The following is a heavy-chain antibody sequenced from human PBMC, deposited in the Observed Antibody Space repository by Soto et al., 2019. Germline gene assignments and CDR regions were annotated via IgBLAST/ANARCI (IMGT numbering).Heavy chain of an antibody. CDR3: ARSKGFYFDY. Sequence: SETLSLTCTVSGGSISSGGYYWSWIRQHPGKGLEWIGYIYYSGSTYYNPSLKSRVTISVDTSKNQFSLKLSSVTAADTAVYYCARSKGFYFDYWGQGTLVTVSS. V-gene: IGHV4-31*03. J-gene: IGHJ4*02. D-gene: IGHD4-4*01. CDR2: IYYSGST. CDR1: GGSISSGGYY.